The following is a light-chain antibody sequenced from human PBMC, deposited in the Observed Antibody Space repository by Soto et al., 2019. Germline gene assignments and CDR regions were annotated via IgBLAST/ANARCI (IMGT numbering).Light chain of an antibody. CDR3: QQYVSSPQT. Sequence: DIVLTQSPGTLSLFPGERATLSCRASQSVSSNYLAWYHQKPGRPPRLLIYGASSRATGIPDRFSGSGSVTDFTLTISRLGPEDFAVYFCQQYVSSPQTFGQGTKVEIK. CDR1: QSVSSNY. CDR2: GAS. J-gene: IGKJ1*01. V-gene: IGKV3-20*01.